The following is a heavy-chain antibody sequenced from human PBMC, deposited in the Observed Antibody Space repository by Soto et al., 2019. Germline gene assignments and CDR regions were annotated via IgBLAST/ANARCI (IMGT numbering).Heavy chain of an antibody. CDR3: AGGMAGLDD. CDR2: INSDGSHT. CDR1: GLSFNIYW. V-gene: IGHV3-74*01. J-gene: IGHJ6*02. Sequence: EVQLVESGGGLVQPGGSLRLSCAASGLSFNIYWMHWVRQVPGKGLVWLARINSDGSHTIYVDSVKGRFTISRDNAKSTVFLQIDSLRDEDTGVYYCAGGMAGLDDWGQGTTVTVSS.